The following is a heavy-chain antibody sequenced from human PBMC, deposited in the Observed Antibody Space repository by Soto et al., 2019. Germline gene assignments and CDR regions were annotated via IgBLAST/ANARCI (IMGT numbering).Heavy chain of an antibody. V-gene: IGHV1-3*01. D-gene: IGHD3-22*01. CDR1: GYTFTSYA. Sequence: ASVKVSCKASGYTFTSYAMHWVRQAPGQRLEWMGWINAGNGNTKYSQKFQGRVTITRDTSASTAYMELSSLRSEDTAVYYCARVVSSGYPYYFDYWGQGTLVTSPQ. CDR3: ARVVSSGYPYYFDY. J-gene: IGHJ4*02. CDR2: INAGNGNT.